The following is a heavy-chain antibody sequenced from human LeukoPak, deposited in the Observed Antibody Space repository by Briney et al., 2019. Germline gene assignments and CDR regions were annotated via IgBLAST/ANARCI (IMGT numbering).Heavy chain of an antibody. V-gene: IGHV3-53*01. CDR3: ARVHFPYGDFDY. CDR1: GITVSDNY. D-gene: IGHD4-17*01. CDR2: LYPAGDT. J-gene: IGHJ4*02. Sequence: GGSLRLSCAASGITVSDNYMSWVRQTPGKGLEWVSTLYPAGDTYFADSVRGRFTISRDISKNTVYLQMGSLRAEDTAVYFCARVHFPYGDFDYWGQGTLVTVSS.